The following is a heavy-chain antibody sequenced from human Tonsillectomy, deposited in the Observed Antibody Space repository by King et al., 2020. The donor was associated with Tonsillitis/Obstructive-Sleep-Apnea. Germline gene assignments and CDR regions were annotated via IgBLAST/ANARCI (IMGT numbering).Heavy chain of an antibody. Sequence: VQLVESGAEVKKPGASVKVSCKASGYTFTRNYVHGVRQAPGQGLEWMGIINPSSVSTTYTQELQGRVTMTRDTSTSTVTMGVSSLRSEDTAVYYCVGDDKDGRYFDYWGQGSLVTVSS. CDR2: INPSSVST. CDR3: VGDDKDGRYFDY. V-gene: IGHV1-46*01. D-gene: IGHD2-15*01. CDR1: GYTFTRNY. J-gene: IGHJ4*02.